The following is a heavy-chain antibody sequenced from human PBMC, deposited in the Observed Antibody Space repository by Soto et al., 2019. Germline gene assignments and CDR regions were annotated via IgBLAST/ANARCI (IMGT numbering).Heavy chain of an antibody. D-gene: IGHD3-22*01. CDR1: GFSFSNYW. CDR3: ATYESSGPAVW. V-gene: IGHV3-7*01. CDR2: IKGDGILK. Sequence: PGGSLRLCCAASGFSFSNYWISCVRQAPGKGMEWVANIKGDGILKYYMDSVKGRFIISRDNAKNSLHLQMNSLRDEDTAVYYCATYESSGPAVWWGQGTLVTVSS. J-gene: IGHJ4*02.